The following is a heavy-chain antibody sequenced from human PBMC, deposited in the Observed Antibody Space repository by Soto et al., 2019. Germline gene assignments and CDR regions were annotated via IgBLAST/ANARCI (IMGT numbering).Heavy chain of an antibody. CDR3: ARTPAAMITDRYNWFDS. J-gene: IGHJ5*01. V-gene: IGHV3-30*01. Sequence: LRLSCVASGFTFADYAMHWVRRIPGKGLEWVAVISYSGDRQYYAESVKGRFTISRDNSKKTLYLQMFSLTSEDSAVFYCARTPAAMITDRYNWFDSWGPGTQVTVSS. CDR2: ISYSGDRQ. CDR1: GFTFADYA. D-gene: IGHD3-16*01.